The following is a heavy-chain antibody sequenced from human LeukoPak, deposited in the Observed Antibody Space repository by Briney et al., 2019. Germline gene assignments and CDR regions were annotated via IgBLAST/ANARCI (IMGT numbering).Heavy chain of an antibody. D-gene: IGHD6-13*01. CDR2: IYYSGST. CDR3: ARLSAGSSSWYDIDY. V-gene: IGHV4-59*08. Sequence: SETLSLTCIVSGGSISSYYWSWIRQPPGKGLEWIGYIYYSGSTNYNPSLKSRVTISVDTSKNQFSLKLSSVTAADTAVYYCARLSAGSSSWYDIDYWGQGPLVTVPS. CDR1: GGSISSYY. J-gene: IGHJ4*02.